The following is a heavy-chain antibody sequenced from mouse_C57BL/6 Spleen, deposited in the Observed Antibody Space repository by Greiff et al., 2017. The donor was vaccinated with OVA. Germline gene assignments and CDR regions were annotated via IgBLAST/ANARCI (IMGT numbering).Heavy chain of an antibody. V-gene: IGHV5-4*01. CDR2: ISDGGSYT. D-gene: IGHD2-5*01. CDR1: GFTFSSYA. Sequence: EVQVVESGGGLVKPGGSLKLSCAASGFTFSSYAMSWVRQTPEKRLEWVATISDGGSYTYYPDNVQGRFTISRDNAKNNLYLQMSHLKSEDTAMYYCAREGTIVTFDYWGQGTTLTVSS. CDR3: AREGTIVTFDY. J-gene: IGHJ2*01.